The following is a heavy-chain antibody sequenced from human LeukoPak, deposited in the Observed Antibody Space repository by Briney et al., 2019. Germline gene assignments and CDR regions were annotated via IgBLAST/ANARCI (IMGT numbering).Heavy chain of an antibody. CDR2: MWYNGSNE. Sequence: GGSLRLSCVASRFTFSSYAMHWVRQAPGKGLEWVAVMWYNGSNEFYADSVKGRFTISRDNSKNTLYLQMNSLRAEDTAVYYCAKDPRRYSSSSVDYWGQGTLVIVSS. CDR3: AKDPRRYSSSSVDY. CDR1: RFTFSSYA. V-gene: IGHV3-33*06. D-gene: IGHD6-6*01. J-gene: IGHJ4*02.